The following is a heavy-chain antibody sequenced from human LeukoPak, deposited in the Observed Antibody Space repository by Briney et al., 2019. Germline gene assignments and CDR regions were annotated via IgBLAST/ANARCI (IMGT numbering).Heavy chain of an antibody. CDR1: GGSIKSYY. V-gene: IGHV4-59*01. CDR3: ARDNRDAYNLDY. J-gene: IGHJ4*02. Sequence: SETLSLTCTVSGGSIKSYYWSWIRQAPGKGLGWIGYIYYSGSTNYNPSLKSRVTISVDTSNNQFSLKLSSVTAADTAVYYCARDNRDAYNLDYWGQGTLVTVSS. D-gene: IGHD5-24*01. CDR2: IYYSGST.